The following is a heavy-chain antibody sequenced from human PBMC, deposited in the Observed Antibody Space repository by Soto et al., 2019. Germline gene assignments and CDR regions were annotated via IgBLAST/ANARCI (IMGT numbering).Heavy chain of an antibody. V-gene: IGHV4-4*07. CDR3: ARGLYSSSWYKWFDP. CDR2: IYATGTT. D-gene: IGHD6-13*01. Sequence: SETLSLTCTVSGASISGFYWSWIRKSAGKGLEWIGRIYATGTTDYNPSLKSRVMMSVDTSKKQFSLKLRSVTAADTAVYYCARGLYSSSWYKWFDPWGQGTLVTVSS. CDR1: GASISGFY. J-gene: IGHJ5*02.